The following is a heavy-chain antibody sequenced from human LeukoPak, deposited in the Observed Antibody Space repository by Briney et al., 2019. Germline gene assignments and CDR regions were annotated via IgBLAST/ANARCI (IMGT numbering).Heavy chain of an antibody. CDR2: IYYSGST. V-gene: IGHV4-59*01. J-gene: IGHJ3*02. Sequence: SETLSLTCTVSGGSISSYYWSWIRQPPGKGLEWIGYIYYSGSTNYNPSLKSRVTIPVDTSKNQFSLKLSSVTAADTAVYYCARVLTGPAAFDIWGQGTMVTVSS. D-gene: IGHD3-16*01. CDR1: GGSISSYY. CDR3: ARVLTGPAAFDI.